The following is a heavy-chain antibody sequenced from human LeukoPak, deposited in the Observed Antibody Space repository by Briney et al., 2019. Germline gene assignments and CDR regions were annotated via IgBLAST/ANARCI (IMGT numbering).Heavy chain of an antibody. Sequence: GGSPRLSCAASGFTFSSYSMNWVRQAPGKGLEWVLSISSSSSYIYYADSVKGRFTISRDNAKNSLYLQMNSLRAEDTAVYYCARVNYGDAFDIWGQGTMVTVSS. CDR2: ISSSSSYI. D-gene: IGHD3-10*01. CDR3: ARVNYGDAFDI. CDR1: GFTFSSYS. J-gene: IGHJ3*02. V-gene: IGHV3-21*01.